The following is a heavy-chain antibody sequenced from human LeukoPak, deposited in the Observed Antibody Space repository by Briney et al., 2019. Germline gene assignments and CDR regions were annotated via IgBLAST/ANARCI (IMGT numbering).Heavy chain of an antibody. J-gene: IGHJ3*02. D-gene: IGHD3-10*01. V-gene: IGHV3-23*01. Sequence: GGSLRLSCAASGFTFSSYAMSWVRQAPGKGLEWVSAISGSGGSTYYADSVKGRFTISRDNSKNTLYLQMNSLRAGDTAVYYCARGKRESNGAFDIWGQGTMVTVSS. CDR3: ARGKRESNGAFDI. CDR1: GFTFSSYA. CDR2: ISGSGGST.